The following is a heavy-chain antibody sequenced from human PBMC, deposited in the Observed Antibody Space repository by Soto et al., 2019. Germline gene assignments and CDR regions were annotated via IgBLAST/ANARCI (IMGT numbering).Heavy chain of an antibody. Sequence: EVEVLESGGGLVQPGGSLRLSCAASGFTFSSYAMSWVRQAPGKGPEWVSAISGRGERTYYADSVKGRFTISRDNSKDKVYLQMYSLRAEDTAVYYCSMWREGSSGWWYQHWGQGTLVTVSS. CDR2: ISGRGERT. V-gene: IGHV3-23*01. CDR3: SMWREGSSGWWYQH. D-gene: IGHD6-13*01. CDR1: GFTFSSYA. J-gene: IGHJ1*01.